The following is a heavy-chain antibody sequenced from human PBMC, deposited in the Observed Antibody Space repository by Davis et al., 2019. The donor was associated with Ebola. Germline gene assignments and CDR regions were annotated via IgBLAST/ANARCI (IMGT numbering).Heavy chain of an antibody. V-gene: IGHV3-30-3*01. Sequence: GESLKISCAASGITLSSYAMHWVRQAPGKGLEWVAVISYDGSNKYYADSVKGRFTIFRDNSKNTLYLQMNSLRAEDTAVYYCARGWDYDFWSGYYSWGQGTLVTVSS. CDR1: GITLSSYA. CDR2: ISYDGSNK. D-gene: IGHD3-3*01. CDR3: ARGWDYDFWSGYYS. J-gene: IGHJ4*02.